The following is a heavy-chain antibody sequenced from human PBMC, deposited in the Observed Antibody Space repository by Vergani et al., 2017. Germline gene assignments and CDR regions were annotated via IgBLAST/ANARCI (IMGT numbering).Heavy chain of an antibody. CDR1: GFTFSSYA. CDR2: ISGSGGSP. D-gene: IGHD3-9*01. Sequence: EVQLLESGGGLVQPGGSLRLSCAASGFTFSSYAMSWVRQAPGKGLEWVSAISGSGGSPYYADSVKGRFTSPRDNSKKMLFLQMNNLRTEDTARYYCAKQYFVAGNYLFDYWGKGTLVTFSS. J-gene: IGHJ4*02. CDR3: AKQYFVAGNYLFDY. V-gene: IGHV3-23*01.